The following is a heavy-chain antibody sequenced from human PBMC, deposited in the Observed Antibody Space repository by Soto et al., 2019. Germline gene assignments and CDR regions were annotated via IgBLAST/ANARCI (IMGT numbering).Heavy chain of an antibody. CDR3: ARDEKVSGSSQTRADL. CDR1: SGSFSGYY. D-gene: IGHD6-25*01. J-gene: IGHJ5*02. V-gene: IGHV4-34*01. Sequence: SETLSLTCSIYSGSFSGYYWSWIRQPPGKGLEWIGEISQSGNTNYSPSLKSRVSISIDTSKKQFSLNLASVSAADTAVYYCARDEKVSGSSQTRADLWGQGTLVTVSS. CDR2: ISQSGNT.